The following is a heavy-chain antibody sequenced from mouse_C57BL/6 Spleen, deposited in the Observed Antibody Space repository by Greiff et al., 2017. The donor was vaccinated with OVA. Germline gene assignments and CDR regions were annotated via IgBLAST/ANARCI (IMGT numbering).Heavy chain of an antibody. CDR3: ARSGDYDYDGGPFAY. J-gene: IGHJ3*01. CDR1: GYTFTSYW. CDR2: IYPGSGST. D-gene: IGHD2-4*01. V-gene: IGHV1-55*01. Sequence: QVQLQQPGAELVKPGASVKMSCKASGYTFTSYWITWVKQRPGQGLEWIGDIYPGSGSTNYNEKFKSKATLTVDPSSSTAYLQLSSLTSEDSAVYYWARSGDYDYDGGPFAYWGQGTLVTVSA.